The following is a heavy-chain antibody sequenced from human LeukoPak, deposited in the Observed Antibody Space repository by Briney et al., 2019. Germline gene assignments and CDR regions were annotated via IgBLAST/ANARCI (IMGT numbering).Heavy chain of an antibody. CDR1: GGSISSYY. CDR3: ARSYSSSWYGAGGMDV. Sequence: PSETLSLTCTVSGGSISSYYWSWIRQPPGKGLEWIGYIYYSGSTNYNPSLKSRVTISVDTSKNQFSLKLSSVTAADTAVYYYARSYSSSWYGAGGMDVWGQGTTVTVSS. V-gene: IGHV4-59*01. D-gene: IGHD6-13*01. J-gene: IGHJ6*02. CDR2: IYYSGST.